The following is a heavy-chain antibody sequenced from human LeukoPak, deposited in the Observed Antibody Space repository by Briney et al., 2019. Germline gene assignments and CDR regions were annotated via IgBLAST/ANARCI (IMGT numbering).Heavy chain of an antibody. J-gene: IGHJ4*02. D-gene: IGHD3-22*01. Sequence: PSETLSLTCTVSGYSISSGYYWGWIRQPPGKGLEWIGSIYHSGSTYYNPSLKSRVTISVDTSKNQFSLKLSSVTAADTAVYYCARSRQPRSGYDPAGYFDYWGQGTLVTVSS. CDR1: GYSISSGYY. CDR3: ARSRQPRSGYDPAGYFDY. V-gene: IGHV4-38-2*02. CDR2: IYHSGST.